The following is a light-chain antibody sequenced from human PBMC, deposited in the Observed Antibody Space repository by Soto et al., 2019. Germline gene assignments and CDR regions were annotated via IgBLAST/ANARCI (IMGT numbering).Light chain of an antibody. J-gene: IGKJ5*01. Sequence: IQMTQSPSTLSAFVGDRVTITCRASQSISTWLAWYQQKPGKAPNLLIYKASTLEIGVPPRFSGSGSGTEFTLTISSLQPDDFATYYCQQYDSYSSITFGQGTRLEIK. CDR3: QQYDSYSSIT. CDR1: QSISTW. CDR2: KAS. V-gene: IGKV1-5*03.